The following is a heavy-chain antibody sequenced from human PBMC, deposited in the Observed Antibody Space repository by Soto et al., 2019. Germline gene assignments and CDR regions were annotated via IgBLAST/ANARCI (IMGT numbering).Heavy chain of an antibody. CDR1: GGTFSSYA. J-gene: IGHJ6*02. Sequence: SVKVSCKASGGTFSSYAISWVRQAPGQGLEWMGGIIPIFGTANYAQKFQGRVTITADESTSTAYMELSSLRSEDTAVYYCARPVPPRNYYYYGMDVWGQGTTVTVSS. CDR2: IIPIFGTA. V-gene: IGHV1-69*13. CDR3: ARPVPPRNYYYYGMDV.